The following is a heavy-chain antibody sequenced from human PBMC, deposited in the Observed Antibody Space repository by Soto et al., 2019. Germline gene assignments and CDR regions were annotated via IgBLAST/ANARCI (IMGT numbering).Heavy chain of an antibody. CDR2: IYYSGST. CDR3: TSLDGHIAVAAPPIDY. Sequence: PSETLSLTCTVSGGSISSYYLGWIRQPPGKGLEWIGYIYYSGSTNYNPSLKSRVTISVDTSKNQFSLNLSSMTAADTAVYYCTSLDGHIAVAAPPIDYWGQGTLVTVSS. CDR1: GGSISSYY. D-gene: IGHD6-19*01. V-gene: IGHV4-59*08. J-gene: IGHJ4*02.